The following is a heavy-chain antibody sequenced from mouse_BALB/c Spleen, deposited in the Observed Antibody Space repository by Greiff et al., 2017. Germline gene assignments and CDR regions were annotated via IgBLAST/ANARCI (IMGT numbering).Heavy chain of an antibody. CDR3: ARSLMITAWFAY. Sequence: EVHLVESGGGLVKPGGSLKLSCAASGFTFSSYTMSWVRQTPEKRLEWVATISSGGGNTYYPDSVKGRCTISRDNAKNNLYLQMSSLRSEDTALYDCARSLMITAWFAYWGQGTLVTVSA. CDR1: GFTFSSYT. J-gene: IGHJ3*01. CDR2: ISSGGGNT. V-gene: IGHV5-9*03. D-gene: IGHD2-4*01.